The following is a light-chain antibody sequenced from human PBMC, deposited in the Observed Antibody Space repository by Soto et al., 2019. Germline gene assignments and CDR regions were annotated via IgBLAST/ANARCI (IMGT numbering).Light chain of an antibody. CDR2: DAS. J-gene: IGKJ5*01. Sequence: DIQMTQSPSSLSASVGDRVTITCRASQDISNYLKWYQQRPGKAPKLLIYDASNLERGVPSRFSGTRSGTHFTFAITSLQPEDVATYYCQQSYSLPITFGQGTRVEI. V-gene: IGKV1-33*01. CDR3: QQSYSLPIT. CDR1: QDISNY.